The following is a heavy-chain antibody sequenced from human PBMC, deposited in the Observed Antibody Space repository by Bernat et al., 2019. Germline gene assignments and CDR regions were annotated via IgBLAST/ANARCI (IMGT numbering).Heavy chain of an antibody. CDR1: GFTFSNYW. D-gene: IGHD3-10*01. J-gene: IGHJ4*02. Sequence: EVQLVESGGGLAQPGGSLRLSCAASGFTFSNYWMTWVRQAPGKGLEWVANITQDGSEKYYVDSVKGRFTISRDNAKNSLYLQMNSLRADDTAMYYCARDGYYFGSGSPMADSWGQGTLVTVSS. V-gene: IGHV3-7*01. CDR2: ITQDGSEK. CDR3: ARDGYYFGSGSPMADS.